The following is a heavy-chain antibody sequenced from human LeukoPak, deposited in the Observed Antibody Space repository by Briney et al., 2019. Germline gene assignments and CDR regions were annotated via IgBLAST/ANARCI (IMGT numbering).Heavy chain of an antibody. CDR1: GFPFSDYG. V-gene: IGHV3-21*01. CDR2: ISSSSSYI. CDR3: ARDLSTRVVGATNWFDP. J-gene: IGHJ5*02. Sequence: GGSLRLSCAASGFPFSDYGMYWVRQAPGKGLEWVSSISSSSSYIYYAGSVKGRFTISRDNAKNSLYLQMNSLRAEDTAVYYCARDLSTRVVGATNWFDPWGQGTLVTVSS. D-gene: IGHD1-26*01.